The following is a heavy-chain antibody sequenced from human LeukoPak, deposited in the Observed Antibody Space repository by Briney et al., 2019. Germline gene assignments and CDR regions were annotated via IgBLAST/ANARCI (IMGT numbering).Heavy chain of an antibody. CDR2: INWNGGST. CDR3: GSSIGRFGELSSDY. Sequence: GGSLRLSCAASGFTFDDYGMSWVRQAPGKGLEWVSGINWNGGSTGYADSVKGRFTISRDNAKNSLYLQMNSLRAEDTALYYCGSSIGRFGELSSDYWGQGTLVTVSS. J-gene: IGHJ4*02. CDR1: GFTFDDYG. D-gene: IGHD3-10*01. V-gene: IGHV3-20*04.